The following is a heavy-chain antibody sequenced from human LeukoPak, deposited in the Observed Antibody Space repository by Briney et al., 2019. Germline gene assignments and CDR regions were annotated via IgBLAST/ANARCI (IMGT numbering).Heavy chain of an antibody. D-gene: IGHD3-16*01. CDR3: AREGRHYDYVWGSPRPSGGYFDY. CDR2: INPSGGST. Sequence: GASVKVSCKASGYTFTSYYMHWVRQAPGQGLEWMGIINPSGGSTSYAQKFQGRVTMTRDTSTSTVYMELSSLRSEDTAVYYCAREGRHYDYVWGSPRPSGGYFDYWGQGTLVTVSS. J-gene: IGHJ4*02. V-gene: IGHV1-46*01. CDR1: GYTFTSYY.